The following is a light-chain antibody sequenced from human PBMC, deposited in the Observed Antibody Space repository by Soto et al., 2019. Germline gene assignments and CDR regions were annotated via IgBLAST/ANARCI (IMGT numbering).Light chain of an antibody. CDR3: QQYNNWPFT. Sequence: EIVMTQSPATLSVSPGERATLSCRASQSISSNLAWYQQKPGQAPRLLIYGESTRATGIPATFSGSGSGTDFTLTISSLQSEDFAVYYCQQYNNWPFTFGPGTKLDIK. J-gene: IGKJ3*01. CDR2: GES. CDR1: QSISSN. V-gene: IGKV3-15*01.